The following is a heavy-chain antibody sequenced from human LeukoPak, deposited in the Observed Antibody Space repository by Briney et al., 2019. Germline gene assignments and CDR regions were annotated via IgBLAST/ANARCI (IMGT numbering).Heavy chain of an antibody. V-gene: IGHV4-39*01. CDR1: GGSISSSSYY. CDR3: ARHRQAAVNWFDP. CDR2: IYYSGST. D-gene: IGHD6-13*01. Sequence: PSETLSLTCTVSGGSISSSSYYWGWIRQPPGKGLEWIGSIYYSGSTYHNPSLKSRVTISVDTSKNQFSLKLSSVTAADTAVYYCARHRQAAVNWFDPWGQGTLVTVSS. J-gene: IGHJ5*02.